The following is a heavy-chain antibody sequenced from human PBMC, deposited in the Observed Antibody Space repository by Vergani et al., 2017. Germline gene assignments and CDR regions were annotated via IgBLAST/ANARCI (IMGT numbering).Heavy chain of an antibody. Sequence: QVQLVESGGGLVKPGGSLRLSCAASGFTFSDYYMSWIRQAPGKGLEWVSYISSSSSYTNYADSVKGRFTISRDNSKNTLYLQMNSLRAEDTAVYYCARGEWFGEFQNWFDPWGQGSLVTVSS. CDR1: GFTFSDYY. D-gene: IGHD3-10*01. CDR3: ARGEWFGEFQNWFDP. J-gene: IGHJ5*02. CDR2: ISSSSSYT. V-gene: IGHV3-11*06.